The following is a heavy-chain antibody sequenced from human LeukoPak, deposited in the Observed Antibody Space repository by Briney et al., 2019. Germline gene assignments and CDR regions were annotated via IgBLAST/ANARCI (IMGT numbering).Heavy chain of an antibody. J-gene: IGHJ4*02. CDR3: AREDASGSYYRSLDY. Sequence: GGSLRLSCAASEFTFSIYSMNWVRQAPGKGLECVSSISISSTYIYYADSVKGRFTISRDNAKNSLFLKMNSLRADDTAVYYCAREDASGSYYRSLDYWGQGPLVTVSS. V-gene: IGHV3-21*01. D-gene: IGHD3-10*01. CDR2: ISISSTYI. CDR1: EFTFSIYS.